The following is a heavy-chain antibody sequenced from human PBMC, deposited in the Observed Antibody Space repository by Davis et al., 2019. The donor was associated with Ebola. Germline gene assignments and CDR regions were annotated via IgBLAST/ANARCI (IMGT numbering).Heavy chain of an antibody. D-gene: IGHD4-23*01. CDR1: GFTFRSYA. V-gene: IGHV3-30-3*02. J-gene: IGHJ4*02. CDR3: AKRWQVRYFGY. CDR2: TSYDGSLK. Sequence: PGGSLRLSCVASGFTFRSYAVHWVRQAPGKGLEWVAVTSYDGSLKYYADSVKGRFTISRDNSEETLYLQMNSLRPEDTAVYYCAKRWQVRYFGYWGQGTLVTVSS.